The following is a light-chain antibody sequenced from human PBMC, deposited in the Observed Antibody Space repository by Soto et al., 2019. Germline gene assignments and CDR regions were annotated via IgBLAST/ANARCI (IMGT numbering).Light chain of an antibody. J-gene: IGLJ3*02. CDR1: SSDVGGYNH. CDR2: DVS. Sequence: QSVLTQPASVSGSPGQSITISCTGTSSDVGGYNHVSWYQQHPGKAPKLMIYDVSNRPSGVSNRFSGSKSGNTASLTISGLQAEDEADYYCSSYTDSYSLWVFGGGIKLTVL. V-gene: IGLV2-14*01. CDR3: SSYTDSYSLWV.